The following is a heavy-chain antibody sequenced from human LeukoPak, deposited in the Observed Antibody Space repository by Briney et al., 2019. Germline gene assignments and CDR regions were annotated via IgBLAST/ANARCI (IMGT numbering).Heavy chain of an antibody. D-gene: IGHD3-3*01. CDR1: GGSISSYY. CDR2: IYTSGST. J-gene: IGHJ5*02. CDR3: AREPGEYDFWSGDLGNWFDP. Sequence: PSETLSPTCTVSGGSISSYYWSWIRQPAGKGLEWIGRIYTSGSTNYNPSLKSRVTMSVDTSKNQFSLKLSSVTAADTAVYYCAREPGEYDFWSGDLGNWFDPWGQGTLVTVSS. V-gene: IGHV4-4*07.